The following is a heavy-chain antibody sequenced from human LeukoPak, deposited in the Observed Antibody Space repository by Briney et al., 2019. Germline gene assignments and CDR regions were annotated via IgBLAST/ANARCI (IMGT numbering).Heavy chain of an antibody. Sequence: GSLRLSCAASGFTFSSYAMSWVRQAPGKGLEWVSAISGIGGNTYYADSVKGRFTISRDNSKNTLYLQINNLRAEDTAVYYCAKDRGWTPMAIDYWGQGTLVTVSS. V-gene: IGHV3-23*01. CDR3: AKDRGWTPMAIDY. D-gene: IGHD5-18*01. CDR1: GFTFSSYA. CDR2: ISGIGGNT. J-gene: IGHJ4*02.